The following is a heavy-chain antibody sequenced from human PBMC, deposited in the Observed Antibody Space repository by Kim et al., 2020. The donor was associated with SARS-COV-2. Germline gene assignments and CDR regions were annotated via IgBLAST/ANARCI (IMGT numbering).Heavy chain of an antibody. CDR1: GFTFSSYG. CDR3: ARGGGSYSYYFDY. CDR2: IWYDGSNK. Sequence: GGSLRLSCAASGFTFSSYGMHWVRQAPGKGLEWVAVIWYDGSNKYYADSVKGRFTISRDNSKNTLYLQMNSLRAEDTAVYYCARGGGSYSYYFDYWGQGTLVTVSS. D-gene: IGHD1-26*01. J-gene: IGHJ4*02. V-gene: IGHV3-33*01.